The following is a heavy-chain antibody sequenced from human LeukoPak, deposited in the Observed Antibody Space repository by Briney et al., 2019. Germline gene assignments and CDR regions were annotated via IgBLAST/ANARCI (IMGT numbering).Heavy chain of an antibody. CDR3: ARGPTYYYDSSGYHPEYFQH. Sequence: GGSLRLSCAASGFTFDTYGMHWVRQAPGKGLEWVAVIWYDGSSKYYADSGKGRFTISRDNSKNTLYLQMNSLRAEDTAVYYCARGPTYYYDSSGYHPEYFQHWGQGTLVTVSS. CDR1: GFTFDTYG. V-gene: IGHV3-33*01. CDR2: IWYDGSSK. J-gene: IGHJ1*01. D-gene: IGHD3-22*01.